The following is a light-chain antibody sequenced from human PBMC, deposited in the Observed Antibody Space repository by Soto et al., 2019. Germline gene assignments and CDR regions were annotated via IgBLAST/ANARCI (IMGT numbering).Light chain of an antibody. J-gene: IGKJ1*01. Sequence: DIQMTQSPSTLSASVGDTVTITCRASQSIKTWLAWHQQKPGKAPKLLIYDASTLVSGVPSRFSGSGSGTDFTLTINSLQPDDFATYYCQQYNSYSPLFGQGTKVEFK. CDR1: QSIKTW. V-gene: IGKV1-5*01. CDR3: QQYNSYSPL. CDR2: DAS.